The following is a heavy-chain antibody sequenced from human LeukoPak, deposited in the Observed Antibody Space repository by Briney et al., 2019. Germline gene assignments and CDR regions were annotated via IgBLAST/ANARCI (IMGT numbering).Heavy chain of an antibody. CDR3: ARGIAAAAPTEGY. CDR2: ISSSSSTI. Sequence: GSLRLSCAASGFTFSSYSMNWVRQAPGKGLEWVSYISSSSSTIYYADSVKGRFTISRDNAKNSLYLQMNSLRAEDTAVYYCARGIAAAAPTEGYWGQGTLVTVSS. J-gene: IGHJ4*02. V-gene: IGHV3-48*01. CDR1: GFTFSSYS. D-gene: IGHD6-13*01.